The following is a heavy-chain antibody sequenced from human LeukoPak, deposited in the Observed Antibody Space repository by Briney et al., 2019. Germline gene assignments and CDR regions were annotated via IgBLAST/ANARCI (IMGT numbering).Heavy chain of an antibody. J-gene: IGHJ4*02. CDR1: GGSFSGYY. D-gene: IGHD3-22*01. V-gene: IGHV4-59*01. CDR3: ARTTAGSGYLPYDY. Sequence: SETLSLTCAVYGGSFSGYYWSWIRQPPGKGLEWIGYIYYSGSTNYNPSLKSRVTISADTSKNQFSLKLSSVTAADTAVYYCARTTAGSGYLPYDYWGQGTLVTVSS. CDR2: IYYSGST.